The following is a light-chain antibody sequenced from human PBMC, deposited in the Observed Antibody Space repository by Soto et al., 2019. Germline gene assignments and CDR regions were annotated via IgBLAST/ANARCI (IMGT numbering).Light chain of an antibody. CDR2: DVS. V-gene: IGLV2-14*01. CDR1: SSDVGGYNY. Sequence: QSVLTQPASVSGSPGQSITISCTGTSSDVGGYNYVSWYQQHPGKAPNLIIFDVSNRPSGASNRFPGSKSGNSSSLTISGLQAEDEADYYCSSYTGSNTTVVFGGGTKLTVL. J-gene: IGLJ2*01. CDR3: SSYTGSNTTVV.